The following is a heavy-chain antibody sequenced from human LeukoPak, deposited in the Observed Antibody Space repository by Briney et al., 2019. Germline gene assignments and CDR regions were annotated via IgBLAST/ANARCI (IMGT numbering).Heavy chain of an antibody. J-gene: IGHJ6*02. CDR1: GFTFSTYA. CDR3: ARRYCSGGSCYTRYYGMDV. Sequence: GGSLRLSCAASGFTFSTYAMSWVRQAPGKGLEWVASISGRGVSTYYADTVKGRFTISRDNSKNTLYLQMNSLRVEDTAAYYCARRYCSGGSCYTRYYGMDVWGQGSTVTVPS. CDR2: ISGRGVST. D-gene: IGHD2-15*01. V-gene: IGHV3-23*01.